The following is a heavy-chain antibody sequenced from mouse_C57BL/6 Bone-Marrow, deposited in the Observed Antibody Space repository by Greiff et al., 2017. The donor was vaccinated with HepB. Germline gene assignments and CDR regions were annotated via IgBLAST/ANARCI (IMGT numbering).Heavy chain of an antibody. V-gene: IGHV1-64*01. CDR2: IHPNSGST. CDR3: ARGYSNYAMDY. D-gene: IGHD2-5*01. J-gene: IGHJ4*01. CDR1: GYNFKSYW. Sequence: QVQLKQPGAELVKPGASVKLSCKASGYNFKSYWMHWVKQRPGQGLEWIGMIHPNSGSTNYNEKFKSKATLTVDKSSSTAYMQLSSLTSEDSAVYYCARGYSNYAMDYWGQGTSVTVSS.